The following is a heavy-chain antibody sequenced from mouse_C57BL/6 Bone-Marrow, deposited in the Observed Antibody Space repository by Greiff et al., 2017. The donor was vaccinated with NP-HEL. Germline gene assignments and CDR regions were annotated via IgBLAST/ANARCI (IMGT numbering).Heavy chain of an antibody. CDR3: TTYYAMDY. CDR2: IDPETGGT. J-gene: IGHJ4*01. CDR1: GYKFTDYE. Sequence: VQLQESGAELVRPGASVTLSCKASGYKFTDYEMHWVKQTPVHGLEWIGAIDPETGGTAYNQKFKGKALLTADKSSSTAYMELRSLTSEDYAVYYCTTYYAMDYWGQGTSVTVSS. V-gene: IGHV1-15*01.